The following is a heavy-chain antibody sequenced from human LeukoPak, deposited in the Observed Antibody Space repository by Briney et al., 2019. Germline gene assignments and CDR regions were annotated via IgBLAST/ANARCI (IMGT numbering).Heavy chain of an antibody. Sequence: PGGSLRLSCAASGFTFSSYSMNWVRQAPGKGLGWVSSISSSSYIYYADSVKGRFTISRDNAKNSLYLQMNSLRAEDTAVYYCARDHPMVQGVITGWFDPWGQGTLVTVSS. D-gene: IGHD3-10*01. V-gene: IGHV3-21*01. CDR2: ISSSSYI. CDR1: GFTFSSYS. CDR3: ARDHPMVQGVITGWFDP. J-gene: IGHJ5*02.